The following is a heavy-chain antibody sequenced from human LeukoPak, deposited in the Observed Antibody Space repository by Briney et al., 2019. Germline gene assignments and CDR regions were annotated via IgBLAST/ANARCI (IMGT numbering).Heavy chain of an antibody. V-gene: IGHV3-74*01. CDR1: GFTFSSYW. Sequence: GGSLRLSCAASGFTFSSYWMHWVRQAPGKGLVWVSRINSDGRSTTYADSVKGRFTISRDNSENTLYLQMNSLRAEDTAVYYCAKSPTYYYDSSGFLDYWGQGTLVTVSS. J-gene: IGHJ4*02. CDR3: AKSPTYYYDSSGFLDY. CDR2: INSDGRST. D-gene: IGHD3-22*01.